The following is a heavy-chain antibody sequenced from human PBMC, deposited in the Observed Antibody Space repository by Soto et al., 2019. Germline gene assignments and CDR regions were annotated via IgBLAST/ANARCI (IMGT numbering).Heavy chain of an antibody. J-gene: IGHJ4*02. D-gene: IGHD3-10*01. Sequence: PGGSLRLSCAASGLTFSSYAMSWVRQAPGKGLEWVSGITASDGGTYYADSVKGRFTISRDNSKNTLYLQINNLRTEDTAEYYCAKDYGSEAFFDYWGQGTLLTVSS. V-gene: IGHV3-23*01. CDR2: ITASDGGT. CDR1: GLTFSSYA. CDR3: AKDYGSEAFFDY.